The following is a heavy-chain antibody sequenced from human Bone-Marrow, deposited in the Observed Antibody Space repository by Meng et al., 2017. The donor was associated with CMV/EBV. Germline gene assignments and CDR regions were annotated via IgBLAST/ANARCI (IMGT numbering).Heavy chain of an antibody. V-gene: IGHV4-31*03. CDR1: GGSITNDEYY. CDR2: VYYNGKT. CDR3: ARSPVLPGYEFDP. D-gene: IGHD5-12*01. J-gene: IGHJ5*02. Sequence: LSLTCTVSGGSITNDEYYWNWIRQHPDRGLEWIGYVYYNGKTYYNPSLESRIAISIDTSKNQFSLKMTSVTAADTALYYCARSPVLPGYEFDPWGQGILVTVSS.